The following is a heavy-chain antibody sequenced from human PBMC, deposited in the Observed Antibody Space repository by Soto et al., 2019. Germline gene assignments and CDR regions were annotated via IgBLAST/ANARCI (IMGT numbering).Heavy chain of an antibody. CDR3: ASGGTTDIVATGSIGY. V-gene: IGHV3-23*01. D-gene: IGHD5-12*01. CDR1: GFTFSSYV. J-gene: IGHJ4*02. CDR2: ISGSGGST. Sequence: EVQLLESGGGLVQPGGSLRLSCAASGFTFSSYVMSWVRQAPGKGLEWVSAISGSGGSTYYADSVKGRFTISRDNSKNTLYLQMNSLRAEDTAVYYCASGGTTDIVATGSIGYWGQGTLVTVSS.